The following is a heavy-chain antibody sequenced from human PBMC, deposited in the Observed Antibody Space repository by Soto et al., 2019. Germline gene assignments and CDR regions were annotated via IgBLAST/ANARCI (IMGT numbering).Heavy chain of an antibody. CDR2: IYYSGST. D-gene: IGHD4-17*01. V-gene: IGHV4-39*01. J-gene: IGHJ5*02. Sequence: QLQLQESGPGLVKPSETLSLTCTVSGGSISSSSYYWGWIRQPPGKGLEWIGSIYYSGSTYYNPSLKSRVTISVDTSKNQFSLKLSSVTAADTAVYYCARRYGAGWFDPWGQGTLVTVSS. CDR1: GGSISSSSYY. CDR3: ARRYGAGWFDP.